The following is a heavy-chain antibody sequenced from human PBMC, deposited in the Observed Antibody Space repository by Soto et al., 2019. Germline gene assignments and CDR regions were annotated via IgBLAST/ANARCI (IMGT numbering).Heavy chain of an antibody. J-gene: IGHJ3*02. D-gene: IGHD2-21*02. CDR3: ARDLAYCGGDCYSRGAFDI. Sequence: QVQLVESGGGVVQPGRSLRLSCAASGFTFSSYGMHWVRQAPGKGLEWVAVIWYDGSNKYYADSVKGRFTISRDNSKNTLYLQMNSLRAEDTAVYYCARDLAYCGGDCYSRGAFDIWGQGTMVTVSS. CDR1: GFTFSSYG. V-gene: IGHV3-33*01. CDR2: IWYDGSNK.